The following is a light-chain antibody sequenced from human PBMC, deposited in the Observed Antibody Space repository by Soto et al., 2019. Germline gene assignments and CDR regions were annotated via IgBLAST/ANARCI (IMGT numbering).Light chain of an antibody. V-gene: IGLV2-14*03. CDR1: TSDVGGYNF. CDR2: NAV. J-gene: IGLJ2*01. CDR3: SSYTRGRVV. Sequence: QSALTQPASVSGSPGQSITISCTGTTSDVGGYNFVSWYQHHPGKAPKLMIYNAVDRPSGVSNRFSGSKSGNTASLTISGLQAEDEAHYYCSSYTRGRVVFGGGTKLTVL.